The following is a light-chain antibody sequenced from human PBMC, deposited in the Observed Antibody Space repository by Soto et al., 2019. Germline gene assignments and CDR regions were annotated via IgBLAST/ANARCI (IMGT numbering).Light chain of an antibody. Sequence: QSVLTQPASVSGSPGQSITISCTGTSSDVGSYNLVSWYQQHPGKAPKLIIYEDSKRPSGVSNRFSGTKSGNTASLTISGLQAEDEADYYCSAYAGSSTWVFGGGTKLTVL. J-gene: IGLJ2*01. CDR3: SAYAGSSTWV. CDR1: SSDVGSYNL. V-gene: IGLV2-23*01. CDR2: EDS.